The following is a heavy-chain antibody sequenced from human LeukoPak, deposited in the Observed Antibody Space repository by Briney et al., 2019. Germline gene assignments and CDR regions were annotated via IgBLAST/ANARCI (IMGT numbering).Heavy chain of an antibody. V-gene: IGHV4-38-2*02. Sequence: PSETLSLTCTVSGYSISSGYYWGWIRQPPGKGLEWIGSIYHSGSTYYNPSLKSRVTISVDTSKNQFSLKLSSVTAADTAVYYCARSYYYDSSGYWIIDYWGQGTLVTVSS. CDR3: ARSYYYDSSGYWIIDY. D-gene: IGHD3-22*01. J-gene: IGHJ4*02. CDR2: IYHSGST. CDR1: GYSISSGYY.